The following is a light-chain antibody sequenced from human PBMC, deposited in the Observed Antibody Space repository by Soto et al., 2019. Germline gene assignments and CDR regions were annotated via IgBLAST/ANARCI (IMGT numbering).Light chain of an antibody. CDR3: QQYHSLPPT. CDR2: DAS. J-gene: IGKJ2*01. V-gene: IGKV1-33*01. Sequence: DIQMTQSPSSLSASVGDRVTITCQASQDISNFLSWYQHKPGKAPKLLIYDASDLETGVPSRFSGSGSGTHFALTISSLQPEDFAIYFCQQYHSLPPTFGRGTKLEIK. CDR1: QDISNF.